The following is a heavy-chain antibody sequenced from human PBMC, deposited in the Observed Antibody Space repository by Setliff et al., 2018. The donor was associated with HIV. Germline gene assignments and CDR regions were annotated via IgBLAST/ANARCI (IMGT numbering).Heavy chain of an antibody. J-gene: IGHJ2*01. V-gene: IGHV4-61*09. D-gene: IGHD3-3*01. CDR1: GGSISSGNYY. Sequence: PSETLSLTCNVSGGSISSGNYYWSWIRLPAGKGLEWVGHIYTSGSTNYNPSLKSRVTILVDMSKNQFSLKLSSVTAADTAVYYCLLWTGYYTYWFFDLWGRGALVTVSS. CDR3: LLWTGYYTYWFFDL. CDR2: IYTSGST.